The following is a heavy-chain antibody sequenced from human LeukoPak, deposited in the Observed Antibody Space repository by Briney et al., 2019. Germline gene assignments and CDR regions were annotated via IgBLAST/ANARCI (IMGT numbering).Heavy chain of an antibody. Sequence: GGSLRLSCAASGFTFGSYAVSWVRQAPEKGLEWVSAIDGSGDNTYYADSVKGRFTISRDNSKNTLYLQMNSLRAEDTAVYYCAREDRLRNLDYRGQGTLVTVSS. CDR2: IDGSGDNT. D-gene: IGHD4-17*01. V-gene: IGHV3-23*01. CDR1: GFTFGSYA. CDR3: AREDRLRNLDY. J-gene: IGHJ4*02.